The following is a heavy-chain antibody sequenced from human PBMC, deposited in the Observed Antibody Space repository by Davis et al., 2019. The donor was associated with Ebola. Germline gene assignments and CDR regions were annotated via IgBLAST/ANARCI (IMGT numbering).Heavy chain of an antibody. CDR2: INAGNGNT. CDR1: GYTFTSYA. J-gene: IGHJ4*02. D-gene: IGHD1-26*01. V-gene: IGHV1-3*01. CDR3: ARTGRGWECSDY. Sequence: ASVKVSCKASGYTFTSYAMHWVRQAPGQRLEWMGWINAGNGNTKYSQKFQGRVTMTRDTSTSTVYMELSSLRSEDTAVYYCARTGRGWECSDYWGQGTLVTVSS.